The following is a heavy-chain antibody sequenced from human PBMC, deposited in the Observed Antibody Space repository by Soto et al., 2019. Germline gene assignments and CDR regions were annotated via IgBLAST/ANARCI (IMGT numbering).Heavy chain of an antibody. CDR1: GFTFSGST. D-gene: IGHD3-3*01. Sequence: EVQLVESGGGLVQPGGSLKLSCAASGFTFSGSTMHWVRQASGKGLAWVGHIRSKANSYATAYAVSVKGRFTISRDNSRNTAFLQMNSLKTEDTAVYYCARGVYDFWSGPPKGLDYWGQGTVVTVSS. V-gene: IGHV3-73*02. CDR3: ARGVYDFWSGPPKGLDY. J-gene: IGHJ4*02. CDR2: IRSKANSYAT.